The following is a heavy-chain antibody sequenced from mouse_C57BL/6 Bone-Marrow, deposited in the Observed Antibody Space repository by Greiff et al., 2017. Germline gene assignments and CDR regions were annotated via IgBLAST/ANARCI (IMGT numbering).Heavy chain of an antibody. CDR1: GFTFSSYG. J-gene: IGHJ3*01. CDR2: ISSGGSYT. V-gene: IGHV5-6*02. CDR3: ARDAGEWLLWFAY. Sequence: DVKLVESGGDLVKPGGSLKLSCAASGFTFSSYGMSWVRQTPDKRLEWVATISSGGSYTYYPDSVKGRFTISRDNAKNTLYLQMSSLKSEDTAMYYCARDAGEWLLWFAYWGQGTLVTVSA. D-gene: IGHD2-3*01.